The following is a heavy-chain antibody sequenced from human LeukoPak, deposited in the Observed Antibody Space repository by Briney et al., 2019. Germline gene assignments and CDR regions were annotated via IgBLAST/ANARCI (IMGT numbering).Heavy chain of an antibody. D-gene: IGHD6-6*01. V-gene: IGHV4-39*07. CDR3: AREGSSSSGNIDY. Sequence: SETLSLTCSVSGDSISSSGYYWDWIRQPPGKGLEWIGSIYYSGSTYYNPSLKSRVTISVDTSKNQFSLKLSSVTAADTAVYYCAREGSSSSGNIDYWGQGTLVTVSS. CDR1: GDSISSSGYY. J-gene: IGHJ4*02. CDR2: IYYSGST.